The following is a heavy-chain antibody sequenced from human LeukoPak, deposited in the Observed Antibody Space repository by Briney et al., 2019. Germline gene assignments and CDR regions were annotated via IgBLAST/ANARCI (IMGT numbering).Heavy chain of an antibody. V-gene: IGHV1-8*01. Sequence: ASVKLSCKASGYTFTSYDINWVRQATGQGLEWMGWMNPNSGNTGYSQKFQGRVTMTRNTSISTAYMELSSLRSEDTAVYYCAGGPTGTTLADYWGQGTLVTVSS. J-gene: IGHJ4*02. CDR3: AGGPTGTTLADY. D-gene: IGHD1-1*01. CDR1: GYTFTSYD. CDR2: MNPNSGNT.